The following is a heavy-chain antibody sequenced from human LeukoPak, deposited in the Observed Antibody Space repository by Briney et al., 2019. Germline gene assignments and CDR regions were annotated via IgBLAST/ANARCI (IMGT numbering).Heavy chain of an antibody. D-gene: IGHD3-10*01. CDR2: VTGSGGIT. J-gene: IGHJ4*02. CDR3: AKRDVGAV. Sequence: GGSLRLSCVASGFAFSNYDMSWIRQAPGKGLEWVSGVTGSGGITYYADSVKGRFTISRDNSKNTLYLQMNSLRAEDTAVYYCAKRDVGAVGGQGTLVTASS. CDR1: GFAFSNYD. V-gene: IGHV3-23*01.